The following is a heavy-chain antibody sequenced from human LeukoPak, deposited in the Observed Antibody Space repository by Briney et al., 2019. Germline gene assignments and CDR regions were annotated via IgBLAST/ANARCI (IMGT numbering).Heavy chain of an antibody. Sequence: SETLSLTCAVYGGSFSGYYWSWIRQPPGKGPEWIGEINHSGSTNYNPSLKSRVTISVDTSKNQFSLKLSSVTAADTAVYYCARVRSHRKNYYYYYMDVWGKGTTVTVSS. CDR1: GGSFSGYY. V-gene: IGHV4-34*01. CDR3: ARVRSHRKNYYYYYMDV. J-gene: IGHJ6*03. CDR2: INHSGST.